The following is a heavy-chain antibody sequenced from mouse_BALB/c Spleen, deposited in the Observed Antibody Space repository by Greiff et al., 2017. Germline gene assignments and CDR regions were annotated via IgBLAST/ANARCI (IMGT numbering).Heavy chain of an antibody. CDR3: ARPYRDDGGWFAY. D-gene: IGHD2-14*01. Sequence: EVKLVESGGGLVQPGGSRKLSCAASGFTFSSFGMHWVRQAPEKGLEWVAYISSGSSTIYYADTVKGRFTISRDNPKNTLFLQMTSLRSEDTAMYYCARPYRDDGGWFAYWGQGTLVTVSA. V-gene: IGHV5-17*02. J-gene: IGHJ3*01. CDR1: GFTFSSFG. CDR2: ISSGSSTI.